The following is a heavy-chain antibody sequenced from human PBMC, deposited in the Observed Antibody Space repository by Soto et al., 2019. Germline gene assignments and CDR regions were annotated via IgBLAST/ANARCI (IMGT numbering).Heavy chain of an antibody. V-gene: IGHV2-5*02. D-gene: IGHD3-3*01. CDR3: AHRVLRTVFGLVTTTAIYFDF. J-gene: IGHJ4*02. CDR2: IYWDDDK. Sequence: QITLNESGPTVVRPTETLTLTCRFSGFSLTTSGVGVGWIRQSPGKAPEWLALIYWDDDKRYSASLKSRLTITKDTAKSQDVLTVSDLDPTDTATYYCAHRVLRTVFGLVTTTAIYFDFWGQGTPVAVSS. CDR1: GFSLTTSGVG.